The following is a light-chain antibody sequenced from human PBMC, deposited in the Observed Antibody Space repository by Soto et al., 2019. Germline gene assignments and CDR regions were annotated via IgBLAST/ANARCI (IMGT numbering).Light chain of an antibody. V-gene: IGKV1-33*01. Sequence: DLQMTQSPSSLSASVGDRVTITCQASQDIGNFLNWYQQKPGKAPKILIYDTSNLEAGVPSRFSGSGSGTDFTFTISGLQPEDFATYYCQQYDNLLMYTFGRGTKVELK. J-gene: IGKJ2*01. CDR1: QDIGNF. CDR2: DTS. CDR3: QQYDNLLMYT.